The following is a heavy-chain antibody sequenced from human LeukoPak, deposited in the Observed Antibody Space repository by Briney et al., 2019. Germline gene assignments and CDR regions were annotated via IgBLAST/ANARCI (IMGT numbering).Heavy chain of an antibody. V-gene: IGHV1-2*02. CDR2: INPNSGGT. J-gene: IGHJ3*02. CDR1: GYTFTGYY. CDR3: ARDRDYSGSDFDI. D-gene: IGHD1-26*01. Sequence: ASVKVSCKASGYTFTGYYMHWVRQAPGQGLEWMGWINPNSGGTNYAQKFQGRVTMTRDTSISTAYMELSRLRSDDTAVYYCARDRDYSGSDFDIWGQGTMVTVSS.